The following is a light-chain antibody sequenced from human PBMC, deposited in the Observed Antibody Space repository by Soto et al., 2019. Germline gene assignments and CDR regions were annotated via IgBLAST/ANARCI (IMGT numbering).Light chain of an antibody. CDR1: SGHSSYI. V-gene: IGLV4-60*02. CDR2: LEGSGSY. Sequence: QLVLTQSSSASASLGSSVKLTCTLSSGHSSYIIAWHQQQPGKAPRYLMKLEGSGSYNKGSGVPDRFSGSSSGADRYLTISILLFEDEADYYCETWDGNTYVFGTGTKLTVL. CDR3: ETWDGNTYV. J-gene: IGLJ1*01.